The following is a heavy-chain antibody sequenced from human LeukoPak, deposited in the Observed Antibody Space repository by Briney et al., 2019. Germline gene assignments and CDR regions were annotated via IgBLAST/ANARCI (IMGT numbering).Heavy chain of an antibody. CDR2: IYTSGRT. CDR3: ARLTHGDWFDP. Sequence: SETLSLTCAVSGGSISSGGYSWSWIRQPPGKGLEWVGRIYTSGRTNYNPSLKSRVTMSVDTSKNQFSLKLSSVTAADTAVYYCARLTHGDWFDPWGQGTLVTVSS. J-gene: IGHJ5*02. V-gene: IGHV4-61*02. CDR1: GGSISSGGYS. D-gene: IGHD3-10*01.